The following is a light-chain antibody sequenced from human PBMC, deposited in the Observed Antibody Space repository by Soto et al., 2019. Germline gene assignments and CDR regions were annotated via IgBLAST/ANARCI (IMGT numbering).Light chain of an antibody. V-gene: IGKV3-15*01. Sequence: EIVMTHSQATLSVSPWERATLSSRASQSVSSNLAWYQQKPGQAPRLLIFGASTRATGIPARFSGSGSGTDFTLTISRLEPEDFAVYYCQQYGSSGTFGQGTKVDI. CDR1: QSVSSN. CDR2: GAS. J-gene: IGKJ1*01. CDR3: QQYGSSGT.